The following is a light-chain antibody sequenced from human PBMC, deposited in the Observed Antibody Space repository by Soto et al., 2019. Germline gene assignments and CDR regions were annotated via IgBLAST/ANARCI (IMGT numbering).Light chain of an antibody. CDR1: SSDVGGYNY. CDR3: SSYTSSSTPYVV. J-gene: IGLJ2*01. CDR2: DVS. V-gene: IGLV2-14*01. Sequence: QSALTQPASVSGSPGQSITISCTGTSSDVGGYNYVSWYQQYPGKAPKLVIYDVSNRPSGVSDRLSGSKSGNTASLTISGLQAEDEADYYCSSYTSSSTPYVVFGGGTQLTVL.